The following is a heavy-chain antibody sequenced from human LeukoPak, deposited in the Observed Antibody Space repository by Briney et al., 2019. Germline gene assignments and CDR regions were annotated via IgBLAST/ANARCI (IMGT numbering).Heavy chain of an antibody. CDR3: ARSPIVVVPAAIPYYFDY. J-gene: IGHJ4*02. CDR1: GGSISSGGYY. CDR2: IYHSGST. D-gene: IGHD2-2*02. V-gene: IGHV4-30-2*01. Sequence: SETLSLTCTVSGGSISSGGYYWSWIRQPPGKGLEWIGYIYHSGSTYYNPSLKSRVTISVDRSKNQFSLKLSSVTAADTAVYYCARSPIVVVPAAIPYYFDYWGQGTLVTVSS.